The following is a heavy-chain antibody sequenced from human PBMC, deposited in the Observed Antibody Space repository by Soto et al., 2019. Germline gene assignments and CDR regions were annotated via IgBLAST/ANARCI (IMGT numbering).Heavy chain of an antibody. D-gene: IGHD6-13*01. CDR2: IYPGDSDT. CDR1: GYSFTTNW. Sequence: PGESLKISCKGSGYSFTTNWIGWVRQMPGKGLEWMGVIYPGDSDTRYSPSFQGQVAISADKSIDTAYLQWSSLKASDTAMYYCARHSGVAEDGTDWGQGTLVTVSS. V-gene: IGHV5-51*01. CDR3: ARHSGVAEDGTD. J-gene: IGHJ1*01.